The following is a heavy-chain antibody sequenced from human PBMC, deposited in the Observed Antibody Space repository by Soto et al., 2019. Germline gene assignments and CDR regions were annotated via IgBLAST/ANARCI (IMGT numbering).Heavy chain of an antibody. J-gene: IGHJ4*02. CDR2: IIPILGIA. CDR1: GGTFSSYT. V-gene: IGHV1-69*04. CDR3: ARDSIAYCSGGSCYFPIDY. D-gene: IGHD2-15*01. Sequence: ASVKVSCKASGGTFSSYTISWVRQAPGQGLEWMGRIIPILGIANYAQKFQGRVTITADKSTSTAYMELSSLRSEDTAVYYCARDSIAYCSGGSCYFPIDYWGQGTLVTVSS.